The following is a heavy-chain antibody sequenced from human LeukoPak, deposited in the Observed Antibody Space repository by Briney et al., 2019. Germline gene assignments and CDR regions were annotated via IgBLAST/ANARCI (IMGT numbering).Heavy chain of an antibody. V-gene: IGHV4-30-4*01. D-gene: IGHD5-24*01. J-gene: IGHJ4*02. CDR3: ARGEMATTYYFDY. CDR1: GGSISSGDYY. Sequence: PSETLSLTCTVSGGSISSGDYYWSWIRQPPGKGLEWIGYIYYSGSTYYNPSLKSRVTISVDTSKNQFSLKLSSVTAADTAVYYCARGEMATTYYFDYWGQGTLVTVSS. CDR2: IYYSGST.